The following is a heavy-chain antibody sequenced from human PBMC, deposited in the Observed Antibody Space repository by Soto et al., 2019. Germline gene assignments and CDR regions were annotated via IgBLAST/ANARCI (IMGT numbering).Heavy chain of an antibody. CDR2: ISYDGGDK. V-gene: IGHV3-30*14. J-gene: IGHJ2*01. CDR3: ARVPDYNNNWYFDL. Sequence: QVQLVESGGGVVQPGRSLRLSCVASGFIFSEYPMYWVRQAPGKGLEWVAVISYDGGDKYYADSVKGRFTISRDNSKNTLYLQMSSLRTDDTAVYYCARVPDYNNNWYFDLWGRGPLVTVSS. CDR1: GFIFSEYP. D-gene: IGHD4-4*01.